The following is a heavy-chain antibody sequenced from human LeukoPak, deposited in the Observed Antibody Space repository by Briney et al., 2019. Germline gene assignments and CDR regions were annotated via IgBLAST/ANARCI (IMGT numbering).Heavy chain of an antibody. CDR2: IYTSGST. D-gene: IGHD3-22*01. J-gene: IGHJ3*02. Sequence: PSETLSLTCTVSGGSISSGSYYWSWIRQPAGKGLEWIGRIYTSGSTNYNPSLKSRVTISGDTSKNQFSLKLSSVTAADTAVYCCARSSGYYFDDAFDIWGQGTMVTVSS. CDR1: GGSISSGSYY. V-gene: IGHV4-61*02. CDR3: ARSSGYYFDDAFDI.